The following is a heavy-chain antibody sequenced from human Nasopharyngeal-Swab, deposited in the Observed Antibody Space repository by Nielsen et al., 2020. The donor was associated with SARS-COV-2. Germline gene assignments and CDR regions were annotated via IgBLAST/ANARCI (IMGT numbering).Heavy chain of an antibody. CDR2: IWYDGSNK. Sequence: GGSRRLSCAASGFTFSSYGMHWVRKAPGKGLEWVAVIWYDGSNKYYADSVKGRFTISRDNSKNTLYLQMNSLRAEDTAVYYCARDKREFGESHGFDYWGQGTLVTVSS. CDR3: ARDKREFGESHGFDY. CDR1: GFTFSSYG. D-gene: IGHD3-10*01. J-gene: IGHJ4*02. V-gene: IGHV3-33*01.